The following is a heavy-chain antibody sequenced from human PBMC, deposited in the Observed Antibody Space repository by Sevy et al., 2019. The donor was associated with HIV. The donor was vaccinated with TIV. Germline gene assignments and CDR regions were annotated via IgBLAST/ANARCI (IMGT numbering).Heavy chain of an antibody. CDR1: GFTVSSNY. J-gene: IGHJ6*03. CDR3: ARGENIGQNYYYYYYMDV. V-gene: IGHV3-53*04. D-gene: IGHD5-12*01. CDR2: IYSGGST. Sequence: GGSLRLSCAASGFTVSSNYMSWVRQAPGKGLEWVSVIYSGGSTYYADSVNGRFTISRHNSKNTLYLQMNSLRAEDTAVYYCARGENIGQNYYYYYYMDVWGKGTTVTVSS.